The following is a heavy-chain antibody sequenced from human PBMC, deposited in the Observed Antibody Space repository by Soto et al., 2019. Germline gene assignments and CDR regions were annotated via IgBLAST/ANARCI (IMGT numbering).Heavy chain of an antibody. Sequence: SETLSLTCTVSGGSISSSSYYWGWIRQPPGKGLEWIGSIYYSGSTYYNPSLKSRVTISVDTSKNQFSLKLSSVTAADTAVYYCARRDNWNFQYETYYFDYWGQGTLVTVSS. V-gene: IGHV4-39*01. CDR2: IYYSGST. D-gene: IGHD1-20*01. CDR1: GGSISSSSYY. J-gene: IGHJ4*02. CDR3: ARRDNWNFQYETYYFDY.